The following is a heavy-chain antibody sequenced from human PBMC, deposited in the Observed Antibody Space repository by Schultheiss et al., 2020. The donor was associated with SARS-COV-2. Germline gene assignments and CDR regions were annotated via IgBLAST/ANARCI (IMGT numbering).Heavy chain of an antibody. CDR3: ARGAFTIFGVADYYGMDV. V-gene: IGHV4-59*12. D-gene: IGHD3-3*01. CDR2: IYYSGST. CDR1: GGSISSYY. Sequence: SETLSLTCTVSGGSISSYYWSWIRQPPGKGLEWIGYIYYSGSTNYNPSLKSRVTISVDASKNQFSLKLSSVTAADTAVYYCARGAFTIFGVADYYGMDVWGQGTTVTVSS. J-gene: IGHJ6*02.